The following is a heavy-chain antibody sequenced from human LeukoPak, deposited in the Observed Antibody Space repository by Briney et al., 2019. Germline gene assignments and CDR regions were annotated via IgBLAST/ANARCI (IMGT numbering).Heavy chain of an antibody. CDR1: GGSISSYY. CDR2: IYTSGST. CDR3: ARVRSSSFIDY. D-gene: IGHD6-6*01. Sequence: SETLSLTCTVSGGSISSYYWTWIRQPAGKGLEWIGRIYTSGSTNYNPSLKSRVTMSVDTSKNHFSLRLSSVTAADTAVYYCARVRSSSFIDYWGQGTLVTVSS. J-gene: IGHJ4*02. V-gene: IGHV4-4*07.